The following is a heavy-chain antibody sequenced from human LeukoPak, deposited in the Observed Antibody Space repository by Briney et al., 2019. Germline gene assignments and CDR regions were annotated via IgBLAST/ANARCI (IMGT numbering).Heavy chain of an antibody. CDR3: AKDLGSVAAAGVYGMDV. Sequence: QPGGSLRLSCAASGFTFSSYGMHWVRQAPGKGLEWVAVISYDGSNKYYADSVKGRFTISRDNSKNTLYLQMNSLRAEDTAVYYCAKDLGSVAAAGVYGMDVWGQGTTVTVSS. V-gene: IGHV3-30*18. CDR1: GFTFSSYG. D-gene: IGHD6-13*01. J-gene: IGHJ6*02. CDR2: ISYDGSNK.